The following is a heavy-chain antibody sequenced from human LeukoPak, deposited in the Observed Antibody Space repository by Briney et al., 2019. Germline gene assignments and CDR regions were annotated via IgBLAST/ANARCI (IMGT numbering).Heavy chain of an antibody. V-gene: IGHV3-23*01. D-gene: IGHD3-22*01. CDR2: ISDSGGST. Sequence: GGSLRLSCAVSGITLSNYGMSWVRQAPGKGLEWVAGISDSGGSTNYADSVKGWFTISRDNAQNTLYLQMNSLRAEDTAVYFCARRGVVIRVILVGFHKEAYYFDSWGQGALVTVSS. J-gene: IGHJ4*02. CDR3: ARRGVVIRVILVGFHKEAYYFDS. CDR1: GITLSNYG.